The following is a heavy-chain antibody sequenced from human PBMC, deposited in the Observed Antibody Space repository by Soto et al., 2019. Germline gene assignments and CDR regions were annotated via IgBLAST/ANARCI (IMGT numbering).Heavy chain of an antibody. J-gene: IGHJ5*02. CDR3: ARAMVRGAEYNWFDP. Sequence: PSETLSLTCAVSGGSISRGGYSWSWIRQPPGKGLEWIGYIYHSGSTYYNPSLKSRVTISVDRSKNQFSQKLSSVTAADTAVYYCARAMVRGAEYNWFDPWGQGTLVTVSS. CDR2: IYHSGST. CDR1: GGSISRGGYS. D-gene: IGHD3-10*01. V-gene: IGHV4-30-2*01.